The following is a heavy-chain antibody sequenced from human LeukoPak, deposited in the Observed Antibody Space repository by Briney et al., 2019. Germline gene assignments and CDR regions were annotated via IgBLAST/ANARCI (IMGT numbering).Heavy chain of an antibody. D-gene: IGHD3-10*01. CDR2: IVPILGTA. CDR3: AREVRGYGSGSYPDY. Sequence: SVKVSCKASGGTFSTYAISRVRQAPGQGLEWVGRIVPILGTANYAQNFQGRVTITADRSTTTAYMELSSLRSEDTAVYYCAREVRGYGSGSYPDYWGQGTLVTVSS. J-gene: IGHJ4*02. CDR1: GGTFSTYA. V-gene: IGHV1-69*04.